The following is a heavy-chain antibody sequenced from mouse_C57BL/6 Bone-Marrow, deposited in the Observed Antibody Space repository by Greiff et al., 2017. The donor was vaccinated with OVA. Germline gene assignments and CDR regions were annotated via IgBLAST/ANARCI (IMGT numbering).Heavy chain of an antibody. Sequence: VQLQQSGAELAKPGASVKLSCTASGYTFTDYDINWVKQRPGQGLEWIGMIHPNAGGTNYTEKFKGKATLTVDTSSSTAYMQLSSLTSEDAAVYYCARVAQACYFDDWGKGTTRTVSS. V-gene: IGHV1-64*01. CDR1: GYTFTDYD. J-gene: IGHJ2*01. CDR2: IHPNAGGT. CDR3: ARVAQACYFDD. D-gene: IGHD3-2*02.